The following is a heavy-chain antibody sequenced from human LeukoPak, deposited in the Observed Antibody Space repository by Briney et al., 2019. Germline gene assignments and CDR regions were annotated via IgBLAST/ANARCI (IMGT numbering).Heavy chain of an antibody. Sequence: GASVKVSCKASGYTFTSFDINWVRQATGQGLEWMGWMNPNSGNTGYAQKFQGRVTMTRNTSISTAYMELSSLRSEDTAVYYCASLVEQQLRNWFDPWGQGTLVTVSS. CDR3: ASLVEQQLRNWFDP. CDR1: GYTFTSFD. V-gene: IGHV1-8*01. CDR2: MNPNSGNT. D-gene: IGHD6-13*01. J-gene: IGHJ5*02.